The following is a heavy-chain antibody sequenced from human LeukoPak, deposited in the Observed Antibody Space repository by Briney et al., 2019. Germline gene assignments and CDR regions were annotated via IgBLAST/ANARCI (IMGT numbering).Heavy chain of an antibody. J-gene: IGHJ6*03. Sequence: SETLSLTCAVYGGSFSGYYWSWIRQPPGKGLEWIGEINHSGSTNYNPSLKSRVTISVGTSKNQFSLKLSSVTAADTAVYYCARGYCSSGSCYWSRYYYMDVWGKGTTVTVSS. V-gene: IGHV4-34*01. CDR1: GGSFSGYY. CDR2: INHSGST. CDR3: ARGYCSSGSCYWSRYYYMDV. D-gene: IGHD2-15*01.